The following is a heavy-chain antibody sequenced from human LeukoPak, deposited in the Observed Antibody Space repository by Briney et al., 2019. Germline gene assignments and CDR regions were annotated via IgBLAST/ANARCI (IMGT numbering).Heavy chain of an antibody. D-gene: IGHD2-15*01. CDR3: AKASLGYCSGGSCYSGAFDY. J-gene: IGHJ4*02. CDR2: ISYDGSNK. V-gene: IGHV3-30*18. CDR1: GFTFSSYG. Sequence: GGSLRLSCAASGFTFSSYGMHWVRQAPGKGLEWVAVISYDGSNKYYADSVKGRFTISRDNSKNTLYLQMNSLRAEDTAVYYCAKASLGYCSGGSCYSGAFDYWGKGTLVTVSS.